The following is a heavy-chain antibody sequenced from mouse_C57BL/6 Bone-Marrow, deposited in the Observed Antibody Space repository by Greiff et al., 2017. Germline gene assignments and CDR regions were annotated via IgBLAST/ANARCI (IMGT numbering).Heavy chain of an antibody. V-gene: IGHV1-76*01. D-gene: IGHD2-1*01. Sequence: VTLMESGAELVRPGASVKLSCKASGYTFTDYYINLVKHRPGQGLGWIARIYPGSGNTYYNEKFKGKATLTAEKSSSTDYMPLSSLTSEDSAVYFCARRRGNYVNAMEYWGQGTSVTVSS. CDR2: IYPGSGNT. J-gene: IGHJ4*01. CDR3: ARRRGNYVNAMEY. CDR1: GYTFTDYY.